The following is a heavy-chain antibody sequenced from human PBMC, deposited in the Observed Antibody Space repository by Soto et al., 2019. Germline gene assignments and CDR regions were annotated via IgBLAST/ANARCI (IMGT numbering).Heavy chain of an antibody. V-gene: IGHV3-7*01. Sequence: PGGSLRLSCAASGFTFSSYWMSWVRQAPGKGLEWVANIKQDGSEKYYVDSVKGRFTISRDNAKNSLYLQMNSLRAEDTAVYYCAGWHYGITELRFLEWPPRGFDPWGHGTLVTVSS. CDR3: AGWHYGITELRFLEWPPRGFDP. J-gene: IGHJ5*02. CDR1: GFTFSSYW. D-gene: IGHD3-3*01. CDR2: IKQDGSEK.